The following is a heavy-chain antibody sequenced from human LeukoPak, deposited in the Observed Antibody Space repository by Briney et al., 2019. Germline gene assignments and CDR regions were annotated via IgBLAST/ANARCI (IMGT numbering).Heavy chain of an antibody. CDR3: ARDDYYDY. V-gene: IGHV3-48*03. CDR2: ISTSGNSI. J-gene: IGHJ4*02. CDR1: GFTFSSYE. Sequence: GGSLRLSCAASGFTFSSYEMNWVRQAPGKGLEWVSYISTSGNSIYYADSVKGRFTISRDNAKNSLFLQMNSLRAEDTAVYYCARDDYYDYWGQGTLVTVSS.